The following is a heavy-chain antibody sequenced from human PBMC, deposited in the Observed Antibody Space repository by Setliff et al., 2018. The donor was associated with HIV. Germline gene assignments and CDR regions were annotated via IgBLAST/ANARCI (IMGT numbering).Heavy chain of an antibody. CDR3: ARARRDSYDRGRRNHYYIDV. V-gene: IGHV1-8*02. Sequence: GDSVKVSCKASGYTFSSYDINWVRQATGQGLEWMGWMNPNSGNTGYAQKFQGRVTMTRDTSISTAYMELNNLKFEDTAVYYCARARRDSYDRGRRNHYYIDVWGKGTTVTVSS. D-gene: IGHD3-22*01. CDR2: MNPNSGNT. J-gene: IGHJ6*03. CDR1: GYTFSSYD.